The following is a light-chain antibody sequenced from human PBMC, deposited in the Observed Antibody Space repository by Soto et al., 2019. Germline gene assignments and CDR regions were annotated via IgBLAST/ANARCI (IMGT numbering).Light chain of an antibody. V-gene: IGKV4-1*01. CDR3: QQYYSTPWT. J-gene: IGKJ1*01. CDR1: QSVLYSSNSKNY. Sequence: DIVMTQSPDSLAVSLGERATINCKSSQSVLYSSNSKNYLAWYQQKPGQPPKLLIYWASTRESGVPDRFSGSGSGTDFTLTISSPQAADVAVYYCQQYYSTPWTFGQGTKVDIK. CDR2: WAS.